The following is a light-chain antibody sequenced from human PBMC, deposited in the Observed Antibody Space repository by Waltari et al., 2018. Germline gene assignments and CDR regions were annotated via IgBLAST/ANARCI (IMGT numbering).Light chain of an antibody. J-gene: IGLJ3*02. CDR1: SSDIGSYYV. CDR3: SSYAGSVV. Sequence: QSALTQPASVSGSRGQSITISCTGSSSDIGSYYVVSWYQHHPGKAPKLLIYGANNRPSGVSNRCSGSKSGNTSSLTISGLQAEDEADYYCSSYAGSVVFGGGTKLTVL. V-gene: IGLV2-23*01. CDR2: GAN.